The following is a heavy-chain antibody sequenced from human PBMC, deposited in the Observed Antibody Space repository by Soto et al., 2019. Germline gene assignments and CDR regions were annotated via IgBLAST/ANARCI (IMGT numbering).Heavy chain of an antibody. D-gene: IGHD3-10*01. CDR3: ARDLSYYGSGIKYHWFDP. CDR2: INPNSGGT. V-gene: IGHV1-2*04. J-gene: IGHJ5*02. Sequence: ASVKVSCKASGYTFTGYYMHWVRQAPGQGLEWMGWINPNSGGTNYAQKFQGWVTMTRDTSISTAYMELSRLRSDDTAVYYCARDLSYYGSGIKYHWFDPWGQGTLVTVSS. CDR1: GYTFTGYY.